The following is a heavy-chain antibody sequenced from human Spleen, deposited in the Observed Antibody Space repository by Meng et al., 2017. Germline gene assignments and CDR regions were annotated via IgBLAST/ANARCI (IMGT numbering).Heavy chain of an antibody. CDR1: GGSISNGDSY. D-gene: IGHD2-21*01. CDR3: ARESRWSFLDY. Sequence: QVQLLESGPGLLKPSQTLSLTCTVSGGSISNGDSYWSWIRQPPGKGLEWIGYIQSRESPYYNPSLKSRVSISEDTAKNQFSLKLTSVTAADTAVYYCARESRWSFLDYWGQGTLVTVSS. J-gene: IGHJ4*02. CDR2: IQSRESP. V-gene: IGHV4-30-4*01.